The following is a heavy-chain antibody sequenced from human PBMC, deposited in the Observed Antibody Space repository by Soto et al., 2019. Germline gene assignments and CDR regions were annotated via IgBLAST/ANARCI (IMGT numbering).Heavy chain of an antibody. D-gene: IGHD1-26*01. J-gene: IGHJ6*03. CDR2: IISNGGNT. CDR1: GFTFSTYT. CDR3: AKALGRNYYYMDV. Sequence: PGGSLRLSCSASGFTFSTYTMHWVRQAPGKGLEYVSAIISNGGNTYYADSVKGRFTISRDNSKNTLYLQMTSLRAEDTAVYYCAKALGRNYYYMDVWGKGTTVTFSS. V-gene: IGHV3-64D*06.